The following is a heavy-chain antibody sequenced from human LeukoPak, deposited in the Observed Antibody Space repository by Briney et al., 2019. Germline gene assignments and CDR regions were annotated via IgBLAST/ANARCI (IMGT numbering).Heavy chain of an antibody. CDR1: GITFSSHT. D-gene: IGHD5-24*01. Sequence: GGSLRLSCAASGITFSSHTMSWVRQAPGKGLEWVSLISGSGGHTYYGDSVKGRFTISRDNSTNRLYLQMNSLRPEDTAVYYCAKGGAAAMRDGYNYYYYYMEVWGRGTTVTVSS. J-gene: IGHJ6*03. V-gene: IGHV3-23*01. CDR2: ISGSGGHT. CDR3: AKGGAAAMRDGYNYYYYYMEV.